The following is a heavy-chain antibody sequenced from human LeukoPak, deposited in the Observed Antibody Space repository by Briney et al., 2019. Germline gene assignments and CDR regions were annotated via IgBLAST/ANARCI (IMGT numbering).Heavy chain of an antibody. CDR2: ISPYNGDS. D-gene: IGHD2-15*01. V-gene: IGHV1-18*01. J-gene: IGHJ3*02. CDR1: GFTFNTYD. Sequence: ASVKVSCKPSGFTFNTYDFNWVRHAPGQGLEWVGWISPYNGDSKYAQRLQGRVTMTTDASTSTAYMELRSLRSDDTAVYYCTRYCSGGACYAYDAFDIWGQGTMVTVSS. CDR3: TRYCSGGACYAYDAFDI.